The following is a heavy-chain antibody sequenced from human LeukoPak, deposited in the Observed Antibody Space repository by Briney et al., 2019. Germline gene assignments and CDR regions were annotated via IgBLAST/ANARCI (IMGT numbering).Heavy chain of an antibody. V-gene: IGHV3-53*05. CDR2: VYSGGST. D-gene: IGHD5-24*01. Sequence: PGGSLRLSCAASGFTVSTNYMNWVRQAPGKGLVGVSVVYSGGSTYYADSVKGRFTISRDNSKNILFLQMSSLRPEDAAVYYCAPLGRDASNDIHYKWGQGTLVTVSS. CDR1: GFTVSTNY. J-gene: IGHJ4*02. CDR3: APLGRDASNDIHYK.